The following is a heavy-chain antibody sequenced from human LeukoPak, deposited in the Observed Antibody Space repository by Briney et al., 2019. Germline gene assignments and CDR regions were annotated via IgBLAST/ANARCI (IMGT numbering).Heavy chain of an antibody. CDR2: ISSSSSYI. J-gene: IGHJ4*02. CDR1: GFTFRSYS. V-gene: IGHV3-21*01. CDR3: ARDRIAVVLFDY. Sequence: GGSLRLSCAASGFTFRSYSMNWVRQAPGKGLEWVSSISSSSSYIYYADSVKGRFTISRDNAKNSLYLLMNSLRAEDTAVYYCARDRIAVVLFDYWGQGTLVTVSS. D-gene: IGHD6-19*01.